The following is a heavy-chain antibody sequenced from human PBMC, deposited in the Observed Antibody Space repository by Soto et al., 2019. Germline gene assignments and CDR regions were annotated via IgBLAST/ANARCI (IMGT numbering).Heavy chain of an antibody. V-gene: IGHV3-23*01. CDR1: GFTFSSYA. CDR2: ISGAGGST. Sequence: EVLLLDSGGDLVQPGGSLRLSCAASGFTFSSYAMSWVRQPPGKGLEWVSSISGAGGSTYYADSVKGRFTISRDNSKNTLYLQMNSLRAEDTAVYYCARRGDAFDLWGQGTMVTVYS. J-gene: IGHJ3*01. D-gene: IGHD3-16*01. CDR3: ARRGDAFDL.